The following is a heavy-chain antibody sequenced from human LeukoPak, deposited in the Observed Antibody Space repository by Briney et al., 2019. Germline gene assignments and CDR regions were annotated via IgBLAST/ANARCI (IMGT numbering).Heavy chain of an antibody. CDR2: ISSSGSNI. CDR1: GFTFSDYY. Sequence: GESLTLSCAASGFTFSDYYMSWIRQPPGKGLEWVSYISSSGSNIYYADSMKGRFTTSTDTPKHSLYLQMNSVRAEDTAVYYCVRGVSNYTSDISGEGAIVTLSS. CDR3: VRGVSNYTSDI. J-gene: IGHJ3*02. D-gene: IGHD1-7*01. V-gene: IGHV3-11*01.